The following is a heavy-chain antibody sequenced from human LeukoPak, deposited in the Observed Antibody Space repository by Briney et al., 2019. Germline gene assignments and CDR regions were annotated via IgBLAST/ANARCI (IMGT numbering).Heavy chain of an antibody. CDR1: GGTFSSYA. V-gene: IGHV1-69*01. CDR2: IIPIFGTA. Sequence: GSSVKVSCKASGGTFSSYAISWVRQAPGQGLEWMGGIIPIFGTANYAQKFQGRVTITADESTSTAYMELSSLRSEDTAVYHCARGLFYYDSSGYYYYYYYMDVWGKGTTVTVSS. D-gene: IGHD3-22*01. CDR3: ARGLFYYDSSGYYYYYYYMDV. J-gene: IGHJ6*03.